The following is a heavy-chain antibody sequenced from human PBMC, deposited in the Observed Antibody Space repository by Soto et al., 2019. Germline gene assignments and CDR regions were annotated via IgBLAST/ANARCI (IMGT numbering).Heavy chain of an antibody. V-gene: IGHV3-23*01. CDR2: ISGSGGST. D-gene: IGHD2-21*01. Sequence: GGSLRLSCAASGFTFSSYAMSWVRQAPGKGLEWVSAISGSGGSTYYADSVKGRFTISRDNSKNTLYLQMNSLRAEDTAVYYCVRYWGGDCYDYFDYWGQGTLVTVSS. CDR1: GFTFSSYA. CDR3: VRYWGGDCYDYFDY. J-gene: IGHJ4*02.